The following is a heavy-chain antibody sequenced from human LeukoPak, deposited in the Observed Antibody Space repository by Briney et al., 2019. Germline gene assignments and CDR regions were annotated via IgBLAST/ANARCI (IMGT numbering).Heavy chain of an antibody. J-gene: IGHJ3*02. Sequence: AASVKVSCKASGGTFSSYAISWVRQAPGQGLEWMGRIIPIFGTANYAQKFQGRVTITADKSTTTAYMELSSLRSEDTAVYYCARGCSSTNCYNAFDIWGQGTSVTVSS. CDR3: ARGCSSTNCYNAFDI. V-gene: IGHV1-69*06. CDR2: IIPIFGTA. CDR1: GGTFSSYA. D-gene: IGHD2-2*02.